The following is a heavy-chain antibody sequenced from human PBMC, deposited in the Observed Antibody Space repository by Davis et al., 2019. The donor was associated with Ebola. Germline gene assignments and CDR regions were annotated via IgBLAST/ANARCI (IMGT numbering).Heavy chain of an antibody. V-gene: IGHV4-59*08. Sequence: MPSETLSLTCAVYGGSFSGYYWSWIRQPPGKGLEWIGYIYYSGSTNYNPSLKSRVTISVDTSKNQFSLKLSSVTAADTAVYYCARTGYYDSSGYYSWAGFDPWGQGTLVTVSS. CDR2: IYYSGST. CDR1: GGSFSGYY. J-gene: IGHJ5*02. CDR3: ARTGYYDSSGYYSWAGFDP. D-gene: IGHD3-22*01.